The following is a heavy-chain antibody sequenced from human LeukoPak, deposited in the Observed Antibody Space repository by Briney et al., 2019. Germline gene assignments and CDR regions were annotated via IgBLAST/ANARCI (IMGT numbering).Heavy chain of an antibody. CDR1: GYTFTSYD. D-gene: IGHD3-16*02. CDR3: GRELGYDYVWGSYRHLDC. J-gene: IGHJ4*02. Sequence: WASVKVSCKASGYTFTSYDINWVRQATGQGLEWMGWMNPNSGNTGYAQKFQGRVSMTRNTSISTFYMELSSLRSEDTAVYYCGRELGYDYVWGSYRHLDCWGQGTLVTVSS. CDR2: MNPNSGNT. V-gene: IGHV1-8*01.